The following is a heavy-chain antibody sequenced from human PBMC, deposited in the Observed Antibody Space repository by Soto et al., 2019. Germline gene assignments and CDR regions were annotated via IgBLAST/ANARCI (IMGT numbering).Heavy chain of an antibody. CDR2: ISSSSSYI. Sequence: EVQLVESGGGLVKPGGSLRLSCAASGFTFSSYSMNWVRQAPGKGLEWVSSISSSSSYIYYADSVKGRFTISRDNAKNSLYLQMNSLRVEDTAVYYCARDLTRYYFDYWGQGTLVTVSS. CDR1: GFTFSSYS. D-gene: IGHD4-17*01. CDR3: ARDLTRYYFDY. J-gene: IGHJ4*02. V-gene: IGHV3-21*01.